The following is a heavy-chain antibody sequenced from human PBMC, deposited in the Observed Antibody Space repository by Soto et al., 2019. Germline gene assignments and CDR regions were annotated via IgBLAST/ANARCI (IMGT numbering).Heavy chain of an antibody. CDR2: ISGSGGNT. V-gene: IGHV3-23*01. D-gene: IGHD1-26*01. Sequence: GGSLRLSCGASGYTFSTYAMSWVRQAPGKGLEWVSAISGSGGNTYYTDSVEGRFTISRDNSKNTLYLQMNSLRAEDTAVYYCEVRKTGSLFDYWGRGTLVTVSS. CDR1: GYTFSTYA. J-gene: IGHJ4*02. CDR3: EVRKTGSLFDY.